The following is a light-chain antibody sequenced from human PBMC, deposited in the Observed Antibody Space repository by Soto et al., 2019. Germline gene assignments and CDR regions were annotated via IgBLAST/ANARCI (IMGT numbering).Light chain of an antibody. Sequence: DIQLTQSPSFLSSSVGDRVTISCRASQGISDYLAWYQQKPGKAPKLLIYGASTLHSGVPSRFSGSASGTEFTLTISSLQPEDFATYFCQQFNAYPLTFGGGTKLEIK. CDR3: QQFNAYPLT. J-gene: IGKJ4*01. CDR2: GAS. V-gene: IGKV1-9*01. CDR1: QGISDY.